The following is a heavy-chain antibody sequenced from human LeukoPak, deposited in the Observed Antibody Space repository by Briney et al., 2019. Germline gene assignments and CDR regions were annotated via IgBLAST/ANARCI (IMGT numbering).Heavy chain of an antibody. CDR1: GFTFSSST. CDR2: ISAGGGTT. D-gene: IGHD6-13*01. V-gene: IGHV3-23*01. Sequence: PGGSLRLSCAVSGFTFSSSTMSWARRAPGKGLELVSVISAGGGTTNYADSVKGRFTISRDNSKNTLYLQMDSLRAEDTAVYYCATGQQLRAWGQGTLVTVSS. J-gene: IGHJ5*02. CDR3: ATGQQLRA.